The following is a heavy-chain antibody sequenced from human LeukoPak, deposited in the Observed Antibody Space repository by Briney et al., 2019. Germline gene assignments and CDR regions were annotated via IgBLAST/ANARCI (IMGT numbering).Heavy chain of an antibody. V-gene: IGHV4-4*07. J-gene: IGHJ5*02. CDR2: IYTSGST. D-gene: IGHD6-13*01. CDR1: GGSISSYY. Sequence: SETLSLTCTVSGGSISSYYWSWIRQPAGKGLEWIGRIYTSGSTNYNPSLKSRVTMSVDTSKNQFSLTLSSVTAADTAVYYCARTVAAAGTIDWFDPWGQGTLVTVSS. CDR3: ARTVAAAGTIDWFDP.